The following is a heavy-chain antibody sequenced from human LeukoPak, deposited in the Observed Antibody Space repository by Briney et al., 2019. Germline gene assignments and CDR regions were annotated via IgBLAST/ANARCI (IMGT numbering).Heavy chain of an antibody. CDR3: ARDLQVYYDSSPFDY. V-gene: IGHV3-66*01. D-gene: IGHD3-22*01. J-gene: IGHJ4*02. CDR1: GFALSTNY. Sequence: QPGGSLRLSCAASGFALSTNYMTWVRQAPGKGLEWVSLIYSAGDKYYADSVKGRFTISRDNSKNTLYLQMNSLRAEDTAVYYCARDLQVYYDSSPFDYWGQGTLVTVSS. CDR2: IYSAGDK.